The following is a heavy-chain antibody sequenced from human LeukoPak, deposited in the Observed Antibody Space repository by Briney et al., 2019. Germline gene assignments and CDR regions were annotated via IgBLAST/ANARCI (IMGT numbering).Heavy chain of an antibody. CDR1: GGSISSSNW. CDR2: IYYSGST. CDR3: ARGGDTMVRGVIITYRSNWFDP. J-gene: IGHJ5*02. V-gene: IGHV4-4*02. D-gene: IGHD3-10*01. Sequence: PSGTLSLTCAVSGGSISSSNWWSWVRQPPGKGLEWIGSIYYSGSTYYNPSLKSRVTISVDTSKNQFSLKLSSVTAADTAVYYCARGGDTMVRGVIITYRSNWFDPWGQGTLVTVSS.